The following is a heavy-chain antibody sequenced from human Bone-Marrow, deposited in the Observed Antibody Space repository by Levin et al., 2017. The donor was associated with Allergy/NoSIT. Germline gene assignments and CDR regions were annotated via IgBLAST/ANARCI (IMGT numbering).Heavy chain of an antibody. V-gene: IGHV3-13*01. CDR3: ARAGTEGGDAFDI. D-gene: IGHD1-1*01. CDR1: GFPFNDYA. CDR2: IDTTGDT. J-gene: IGHJ3*02. Sequence: GGSLRLSCAASGFPFNDYAMHWVRQTTGKRLEWVSGIDTTGDTSYPGSVEGRFIISRENAKNSLYLQMNSLRAGDTAVYYCARAGTEGGDAFDIWGQGTMVTVSS.